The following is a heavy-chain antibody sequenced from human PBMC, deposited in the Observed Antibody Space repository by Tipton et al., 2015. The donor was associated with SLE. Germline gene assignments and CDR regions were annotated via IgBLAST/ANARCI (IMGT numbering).Heavy chain of an antibody. Sequence: QSGAEVKKPGASVKVSCKASGYTFITYGISWVRQAPGQGLEWMGWISTYNGNTNYAQKLQGRVTMTSDTSTSTAYMELRSLRSDDTAIYYCARDSRIGWFDPWGQGTLVTVSS. CDR3: ARDSRIGWFDP. J-gene: IGHJ5*02. D-gene: IGHD2-15*01. CDR1: GYTFITYG. V-gene: IGHV1-18*01. CDR2: ISTYNGNT.